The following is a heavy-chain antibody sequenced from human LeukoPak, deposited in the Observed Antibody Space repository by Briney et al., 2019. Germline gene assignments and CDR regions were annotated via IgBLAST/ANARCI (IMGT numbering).Heavy chain of an antibody. Sequence: SETLSLNCAVYGGSFSGYYWSWIRQPPGKGLEWIGSIYYSRSTYYNPSLKSRVTISVDTSKNQFSLKLSSVTAADTAVYYCARHAKYYHDSSGYYSAGLDYWGQGTLVTVSS. D-gene: IGHD3-22*01. CDR3: ARHAKYYHDSSGYYSAGLDY. V-gene: IGHV4-34*01. J-gene: IGHJ4*02. CDR1: GGSFSGYY. CDR2: IYYSRST.